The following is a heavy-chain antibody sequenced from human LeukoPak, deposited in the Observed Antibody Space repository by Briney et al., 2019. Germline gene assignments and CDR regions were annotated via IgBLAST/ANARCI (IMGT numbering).Heavy chain of an antibody. V-gene: IGHV4-4*07. CDR1: GGSISSYY. Sequence: PSETLSLTCTVSGGSISSYYWSWIRQPAGKGLEWIGRIYTSGSTNYNPSLKSRVTMSVDTSKNQFSLKLSSVTAADTAVYYCARERSSGWYQKYFQHWARAPWSPSPQ. CDR2: IYTSGST. J-gene: IGHJ1*01. CDR3: ARERSSGWYQKYFQH. D-gene: IGHD6-19*01.